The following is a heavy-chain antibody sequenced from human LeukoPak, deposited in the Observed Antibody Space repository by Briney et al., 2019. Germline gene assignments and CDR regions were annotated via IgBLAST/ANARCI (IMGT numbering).Heavy chain of an antibody. CDR3: ASHLRKAAASPFDY. J-gene: IGHJ4*02. V-gene: IGHV4-59*08. Sequence: SETLSLTCTVSGGSISSYYWSWIRQPPGKGLEWIRYIYYSGSTNYNPSLKSRVTISVDTSKNQYSLKLSSVTAADTAVYYCASHLRKAAASPFDYWGQGTLVTVSS. CDR1: GGSISSYY. D-gene: IGHD6-13*01. CDR2: IYYSGST.